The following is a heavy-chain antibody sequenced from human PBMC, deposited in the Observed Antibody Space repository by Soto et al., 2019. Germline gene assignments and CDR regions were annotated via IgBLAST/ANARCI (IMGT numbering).Heavy chain of an antibody. CDR2: IYSGGST. CDR1: GFTVSSNY. CDR3: ARVPYYDILTGYPDYCMDV. D-gene: IGHD3-9*01. J-gene: IGHJ6*02. Sequence: PGGSLRLSCAASGFTVSSNYMSWVRQAPGKGLEWVSVIYSGGSTYYADSVKGRFTISRDNSKNTLYLQMNSLRAEDRAVYYCARVPYYDILTGYPDYCMDVWGQGTTVTVSS. V-gene: IGHV3-53*01.